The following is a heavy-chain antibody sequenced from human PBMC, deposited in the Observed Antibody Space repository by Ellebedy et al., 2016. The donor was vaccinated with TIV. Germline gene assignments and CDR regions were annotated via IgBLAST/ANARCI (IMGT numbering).Heavy chain of an antibody. J-gene: IGHJ6*03. CDR3: ARATYYYYYMDV. CDR1: GGSFSGYY. CDR2: INHSGST. V-gene: IGHV4-34*01. Sequence: SETLSLTXAVYGGSFSGYYWSWIRQPPGKGLEWIGEINHSGSTNYNPSLKSRVTISVDTSKNQFSLKLSSVTAADTAVYYCARATYYYYYMDVWGKGTTVTVSS.